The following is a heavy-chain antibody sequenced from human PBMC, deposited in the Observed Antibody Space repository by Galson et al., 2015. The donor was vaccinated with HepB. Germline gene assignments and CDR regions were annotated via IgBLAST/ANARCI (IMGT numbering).Heavy chain of an antibody. J-gene: IGHJ4*02. CDR2: ISGSGGST. V-gene: IGHV3-23*01. D-gene: IGHD3-22*01. CDR1: GFTFSSYG. CDR3: AKVPTYYYDSSGPFYFDY. Sequence: SLRLSCAASGFTFSSYGMSWVRQAPGKGLEWVSAISGSGGSTYYADSVKGRFTTSRDNSKNTLYLQMNSLRAEDTAVYYCAKVPTYYYDSSGPFYFDYWGQGTLATVSS.